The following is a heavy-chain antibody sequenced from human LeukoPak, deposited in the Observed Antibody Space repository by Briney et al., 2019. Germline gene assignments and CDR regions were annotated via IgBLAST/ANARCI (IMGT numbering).Heavy chain of an antibody. CDR2: IWYDGSNK. J-gene: IGHJ4*02. D-gene: IGHD6-19*01. Sequence: PGGSLRLSCAASAFTFSSYGMNWVRQAPGKGLEWVAVIWYDGSNKYYADSVKGRFTISRDNSKSTVYLQMNSLRAEDTAVYYCARLGSAWSYDYWGQGTLVTVSS. CDR1: AFTFSSYG. V-gene: IGHV3-33*01. CDR3: ARLGSAWSYDY.